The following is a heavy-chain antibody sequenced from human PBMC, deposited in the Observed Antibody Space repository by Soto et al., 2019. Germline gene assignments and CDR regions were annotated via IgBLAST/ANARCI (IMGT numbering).Heavy chain of an antibody. CDR3: ARLYFDSSDYYPDY. J-gene: IGHJ4*02. V-gene: IGHV3-72*01. Sequence: GGSLRLSCAASGFTFSDHYMDWVRQAPGKGLEWVGRSRNKANSYTTEYAASVKGRFTISRDDSKNSLYLQMNSLKTEDTAVYYCARLYFDSSDYYPDYWGQGTLVTSPQ. CDR2: SRNKANSYTT. D-gene: IGHD3-22*01. CDR1: GFTFSDHY.